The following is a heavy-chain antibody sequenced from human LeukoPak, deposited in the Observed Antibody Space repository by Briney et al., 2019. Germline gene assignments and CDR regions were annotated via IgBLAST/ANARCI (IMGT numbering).Heavy chain of an antibody. CDR1: GGSISREY. CDR3: ARDFRVDPIV. V-gene: IGHV4-4*07. Sequence: SETLCLTCTVSGGSISREYWSWIREPAGKGLEVIGPIKTRPSTDYNPSLKSRVTMSVATSKDQFPLKLSSVTAAGTAVYYCARDFRVDPIVWGKGTTVSASS. CDR2: IKTRPST. D-gene: IGHD5-12*01. J-gene: IGHJ6*04.